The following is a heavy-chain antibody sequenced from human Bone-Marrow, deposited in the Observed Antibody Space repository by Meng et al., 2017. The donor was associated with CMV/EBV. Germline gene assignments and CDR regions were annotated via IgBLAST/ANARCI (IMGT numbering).Heavy chain of an antibody. CDR2: INGNSGDT. CDR1: GYTFIGYY. Sequence: ASVKVSCKASGYTFIGYYIHWVRQAPGQGLEWMGWINGNSGDTNYEQNFQGRVSMTRDTSINTVYMELRRLRSDDAAVYYCARGAYDLWSGPNGKNYYDSWGQGTLVT. CDR3: ARGAYDLWSGPNGKNYYDS. D-gene: IGHD3-3*01. J-gene: IGHJ4*02. V-gene: IGHV1-2*02.